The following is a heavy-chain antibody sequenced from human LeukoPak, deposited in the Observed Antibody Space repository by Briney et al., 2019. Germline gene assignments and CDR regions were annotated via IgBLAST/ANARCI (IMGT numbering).Heavy chain of an antibody. D-gene: IGHD3-3*01. V-gene: IGHV3-23*01. CDR1: GFTFISYA. CDR2: ISGGDGST. Sequence: GGSLRLSCAASGFTFISYAMRWVRQAPGEGLEWVSGISGGDGSTYYADSVKDRFTISRDNSKNTIYLQMNSLRAEDTAVYYCAKHYTNSYYYYYMDVWGKGTTITVSS. J-gene: IGHJ6*03. CDR3: AKHYTNSYYYYYMDV.